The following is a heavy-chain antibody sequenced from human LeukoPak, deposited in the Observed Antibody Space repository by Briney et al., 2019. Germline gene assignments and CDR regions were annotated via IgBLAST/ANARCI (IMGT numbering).Heavy chain of an antibody. CDR2: IYYSGST. Sequence: PSETLSLTCTVSGGSISSGGYYWSWIRQHPGKGLEWIGYIYYSGSTYYNPSLKSRVTISVDTSKNQFSLKLSSVTAADTAVYYCARLIPYYYGSGSYLDYWGQGTLVTVSS. CDR3: ARLIPYYYGSGSYLDY. D-gene: IGHD3-10*01. J-gene: IGHJ4*02. CDR1: GGSISSGGYY. V-gene: IGHV4-31*03.